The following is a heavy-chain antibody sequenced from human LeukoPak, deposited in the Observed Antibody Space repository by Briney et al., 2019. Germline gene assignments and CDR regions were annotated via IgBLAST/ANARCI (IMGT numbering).Heavy chain of an antibody. V-gene: IGHV4-39*07. CDR1: GGSISSSSYY. J-gene: IGHJ4*02. CDR2: IYYSGST. D-gene: IGHD3-10*01. Sequence: SETPSLTCTVSGGSISSSSYYWGWIRQPPGKGLEWIGSIYYSGSTYYNPSLKSRVTISVDTSKNQFSLKLSSVTAADTAVYYCARGRGGRWLQYGLFDYWGQGTLVTVSS. CDR3: ARGRGGRWLQYGLFDY.